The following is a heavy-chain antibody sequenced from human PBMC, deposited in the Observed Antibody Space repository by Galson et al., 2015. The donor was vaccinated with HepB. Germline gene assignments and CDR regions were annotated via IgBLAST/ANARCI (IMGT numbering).Heavy chain of an antibody. J-gene: IGHJ4*02. CDR3: TTSGLRYFDWFRY. D-gene: IGHD3-9*01. Sequence: SLRLSCAASGFTFSNAWMSWVRQAPGKGLEWVGRIKSKTDGGTTDYAAPVKGRFTISRDDSKNTLYLQMNSLKTEDTAVYYCTTSGLRYFDWFRYWGQGTLVTVSS. CDR2: IKSKTDGGTT. CDR1: GFTFSNAW. V-gene: IGHV3-15*01.